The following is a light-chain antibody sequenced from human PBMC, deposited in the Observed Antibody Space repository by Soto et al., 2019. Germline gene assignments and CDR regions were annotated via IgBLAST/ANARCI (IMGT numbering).Light chain of an antibody. V-gene: IGKV3-15*01. Sequence: EIVMTQSPATLSVSPGERATLSCRASQSVGGNLAWYQQKPGQPPRLLIYAASSRPTGIPARFSGSGSGTEFTLTISSLQSEDFAVYYCQQYNNWPPWTLGQGTKVEIK. CDR2: AAS. CDR1: QSVGGN. J-gene: IGKJ1*01. CDR3: QQYNNWPPWT.